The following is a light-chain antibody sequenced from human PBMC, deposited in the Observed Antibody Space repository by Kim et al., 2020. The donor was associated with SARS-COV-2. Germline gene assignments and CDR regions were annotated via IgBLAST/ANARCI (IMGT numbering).Light chain of an antibody. J-gene: IGKJ1*01. CDR1: QGIPSL. CDR2: GAS. CDR3: LQSSTYPWT. V-gene: IGKV1-12*02. Sequence: ASVGNRVTISCRPSQGIPSLLAWDQQKPGKGPKARIYGASSLQRGVPSRFTGGGSGTNFTLTINNLQPEDVATYFCLQSSTYPWTFGQGTKVDIK.